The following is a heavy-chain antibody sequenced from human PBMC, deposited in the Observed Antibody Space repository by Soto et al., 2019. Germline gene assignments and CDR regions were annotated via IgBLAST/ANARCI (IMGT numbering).Heavy chain of an antibody. CDR2: IYYRGNA. J-gene: IGHJ4*02. CDR1: DDSINSDKFY. Sequence: HLRLQESGPGLLKPSETLSLMCSVSDDSINSDKFYWGWIRQPPGKGLEWIGSIYYRGNAYYNPSLQTRVTISLDKTKSQFSLKLNSVTAADSAVYFCARLEGLATISYYFDFWGPGALVTVSS. CDR3: ARLEGLATISYYFDF. V-gene: IGHV4-39*01. D-gene: IGHD3-9*01.